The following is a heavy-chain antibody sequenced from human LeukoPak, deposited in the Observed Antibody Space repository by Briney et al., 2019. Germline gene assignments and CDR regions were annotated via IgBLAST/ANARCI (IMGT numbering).Heavy chain of an antibody. CDR2: INPSGGST. D-gene: IGHD6-19*01. J-gene: IGHJ4*02. CDR3: ARFGSGWYGGGFFDY. Sequence: VASVKVSCKASGYTFTSYYMHWVRQAPGQGLEWMGIINPSGGSTSYAQKFQGRVTMTRDTSTSTVYMELSSLRSEATAVYYCARFGSGWYGGGFFDYWGQGTLVTVPS. CDR1: GYTFTSYY. V-gene: IGHV1-46*01.